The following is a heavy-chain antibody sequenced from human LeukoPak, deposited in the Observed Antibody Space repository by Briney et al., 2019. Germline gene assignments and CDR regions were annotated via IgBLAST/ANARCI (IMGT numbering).Heavy chain of an antibody. D-gene: IGHD2-15*01. Sequence: SETLSLTCTVSGGSISSGGYYWSWIRQHPGKGLEWIGYIHYSGSTYYNPSLKSRVTISVDTSKNQFSLKLSSVTAADTAVYYCAREGGRRLPFDYWGQGTLVTVSS. CDR3: AREGGRRLPFDY. CDR2: IHYSGST. V-gene: IGHV4-31*03. J-gene: IGHJ4*02. CDR1: GGSISSGGYY.